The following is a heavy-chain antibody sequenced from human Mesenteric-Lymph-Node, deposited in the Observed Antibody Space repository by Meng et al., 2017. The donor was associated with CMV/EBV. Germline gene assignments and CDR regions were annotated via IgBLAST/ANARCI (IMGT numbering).Heavy chain of an antibody. V-gene: IGHV3-23*01. Sequence: GESLKISCAASGFTFSSYAMSWVRQAPGKGLEWVSAISGSGGSTYYADSVKGRFTISRDNAKNSLYLQMNSLRAEDTAVYYCVRDKYMSSGWYNVRHSWFDPWGQGILVTVSS. CDR1: GFTFSSYA. CDR3: VRDKYMSSGWYNVRHSWFDP. J-gene: IGHJ5*02. CDR2: ISGSGGST. D-gene: IGHD6-13*01.